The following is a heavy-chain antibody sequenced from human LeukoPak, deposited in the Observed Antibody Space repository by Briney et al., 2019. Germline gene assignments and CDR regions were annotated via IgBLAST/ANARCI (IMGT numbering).Heavy chain of an antibody. Sequence: ASVKVSCKASGYTLTGYYIHWVRQVPGQGLEWMGWINPNSGGTNYAQKFQGWVTMTRDTSISTAYMELSRLRSDDTAVYYCARSLSMYSSGWYYFDYWGQGTLVTVSS. J-gene: IGHJ4*02. CDR1: GYTLTGYY. CDR3: ARSLSMYSSGWYYFDY. V-gene: IGHV1-2*04. D-gene: IGHD6-19*01. CDR2: INPNSGGT.